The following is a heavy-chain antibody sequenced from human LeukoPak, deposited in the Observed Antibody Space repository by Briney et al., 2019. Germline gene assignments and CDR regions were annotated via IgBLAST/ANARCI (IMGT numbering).Heavy chain of an antibody. V-gene: IGHV4-59*11. CDR2: IYYSGST. CDR3: AREVGDVYNYGIDYYYYMDV. CDR1: GGSIKNHY. Sequence: PSETLSLTCTVSGGSIKNHYWSWIRQPPGKGPEWIGFIYYSGSTNYNPSLKSRVTISVDTSKNQFSLKLTSVTAADTAVYYCAREVGDVYNYGIDYYYYMDVWGKGTTVTVSS. J-gene: IGHJ6*03. D-gene: IGHD5-24*01.